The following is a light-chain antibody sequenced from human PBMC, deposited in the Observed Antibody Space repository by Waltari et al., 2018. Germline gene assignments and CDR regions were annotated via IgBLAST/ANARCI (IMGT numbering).Light chain of an antibody. J-gene: IGLJ3*02. CDR3: QVWDRGAHWV. V-gene: IGLV3-21*04. Sequence: SYVLTQPPPVSVAPGKTARITWGGNDSGRKTVHWYQQRPGRAPLLVIYYDSDRPSGIPERLSGSKSGNTATLTISRVEVGDEADYYCQVWDRGAHWVFGGGTKLTVL. CDR2: YDS. CDR1: DSGRKT.